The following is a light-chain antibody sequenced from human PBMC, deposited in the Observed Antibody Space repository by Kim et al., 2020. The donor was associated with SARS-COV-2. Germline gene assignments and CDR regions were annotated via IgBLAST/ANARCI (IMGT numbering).Light chain of an antibody. V-gene: IGLV3-21*04. CDR3: QVWHTITDHAI. CDR2: YDS. CDR1: NIGSKS. J-gene: IGLJ1*01. Sequence: SYELTQPPSVSVAPGKTARITCGGNNIGSKSVHWYQQKPGQAPVLVIYYDSDRPSGIPERFSGSNSGNTATLTISRVEAGDEAAYYCQVWHTITDHAIFG.